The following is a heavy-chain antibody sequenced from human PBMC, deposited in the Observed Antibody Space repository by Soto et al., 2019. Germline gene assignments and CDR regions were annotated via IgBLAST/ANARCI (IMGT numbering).Heavy chain of an antibody. CDR2: ISGSGVKT. CDR1: GFTFDSYA. D-gene: IGHD1-26*01. Sequence: GGSLRLSCAASGFTFDSYAMTWVRQAPGKGLEWVSTISGSGVKTDYADSVKGRFTVSRDNSKTTVYLQMNSLRAGDTAVYYCAKDLNGYSGSYSFPFLDSWGQGALVTVSS. V-gene: IGHV3-23*01. CDR3: AKDLNGYSGSYSFPFLDS. J-gene: IGHJ4*02.